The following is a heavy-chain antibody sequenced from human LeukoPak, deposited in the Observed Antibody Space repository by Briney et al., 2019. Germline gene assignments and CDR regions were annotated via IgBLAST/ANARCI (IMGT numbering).Heavy chain of an antibody. Sequence: SETLSLTCTVSGGSISSSSYYWSWIRQPPGKGLEWIGYIYYSGSTNYNPSLKSRVTISVDTSKNQFSLKLSSVTAADTAVYYCARRSRDYGDYDAFDIWGQGTMVTVSS. J-gene: IGHJ3*02. V-gene: IGHV4-61*05. CDR3: ARRSRDYGDYDAFDI. CDR1: GGSISSSSYY. D-gene: IGHD4-17*01. CDR2: IYYSGST.